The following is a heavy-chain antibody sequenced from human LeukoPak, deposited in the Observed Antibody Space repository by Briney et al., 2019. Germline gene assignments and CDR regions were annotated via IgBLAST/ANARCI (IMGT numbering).Heavy chain of an antibody. V-gene: IGHV3-48*01. CDR1: FTFSRYS. CDR2: IRISSGNT. D-gene: IGHD2-2*01. CDR3: ARDTKYAFDN. J-gene: IGHJ4*02. Sequence: GAPRLSLGSLGFTFSRYSQERVRPGSREGLEWISYIRISSGNTKYADSVKGRFTISGDKAKNSVYLQMNSLRVEDTAVYYCARDTKYAFDNWGQGTLVTVSS.